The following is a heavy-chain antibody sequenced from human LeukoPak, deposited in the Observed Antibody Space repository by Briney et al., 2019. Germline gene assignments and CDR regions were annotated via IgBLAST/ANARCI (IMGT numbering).Heavy chain of an antibody. CDR2: INPNSGGT. V-gene: IGHV1-2*02. CDR3: ARDVAGTGDY. J-gene: IGHJ4*02. D-gene: IGHD3-10*01. CDR1: GYTFTGYY. Sequence: ASVKVSHKASGYTFTGYYMHWVRQAPGQGLEWMGWINPNSGGTNYAQKFQGRVTMTRDTSISTAYMELSRPTSDDTAVYYCARDVAGTGDYWGQGSLVTVSS.